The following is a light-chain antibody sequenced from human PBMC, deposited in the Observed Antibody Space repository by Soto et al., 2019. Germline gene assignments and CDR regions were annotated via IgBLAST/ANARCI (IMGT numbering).Light chain of an antibody. CDR2: LVS. CDR3: MQDLQTPYT. V-gene: IGKV2-28*01. J-gene: IGKJ2*01. CDR1: HSLLHRSGYNY. Sequence: EIVMTQSPLSLPVTPGEPASISCMSSHSLLHRSGYNYLHWYLQKPGQSPQLLISLVSTRASGVPHRFSRSGSGIDFTLKISSVEAEDVPVYYCMQDLQTPYTFGQATKLEIK.